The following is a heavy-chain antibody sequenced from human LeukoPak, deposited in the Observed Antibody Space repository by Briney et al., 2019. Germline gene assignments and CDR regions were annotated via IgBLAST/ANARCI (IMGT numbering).Heavy chain of an antibody. CDR3: ASSSRLDIVVVPAASYYFDY. CDR2: INHSGST. Sequence: SETLSLACAVYGGSFSGYYWSWIRQPPGKGLEWIGEINHSGSTNYNPSLKSRVTISVDTSKNQFSLKLSSVTAADTAVYYCASSSRLDIVVVPAASYYFDYWGQGTLVTVSS. CDR1: GGSFSGYY. D-gene: IGHD2-2*03. V-gene: IGHV4-34*01. J-gene: IGHJ4*02.